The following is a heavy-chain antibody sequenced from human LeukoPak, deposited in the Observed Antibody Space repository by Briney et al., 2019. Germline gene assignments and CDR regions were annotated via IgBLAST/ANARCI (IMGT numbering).Heavy chain of an antibody. CDR3: ARGGCSSTSCYVEWGWYYYYGMDV. J-gene: IGHJ6*02. Sequence: ASVKVSCKASGYTFTSYAMHWVRQAPGQGLEWMGRINPNSGGTNYAQKFQGRVTMTRDTSISTAYMELSRLRSDDTAVYYCARGGCSSTSCYVEWGWYYYYGMDVWGQGTTVTVSS. CDR2: INPNSGGT. V-gene: IGHV1-2*06. D-gene: IGHD2-2*01. CDR1: GYTFTSYA.